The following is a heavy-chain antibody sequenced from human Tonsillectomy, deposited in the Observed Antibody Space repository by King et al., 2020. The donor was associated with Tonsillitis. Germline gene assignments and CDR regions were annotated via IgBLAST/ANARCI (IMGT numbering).Heavy chain of an antibody. CDR1: GGSFSAYY. CDR3: ARGPEEEQQLVGDWFDP. Sequence: VQLQQWGAGLLKPPETLSLTCAVYGGSFSAYYWSWIRQPPGKGLVWIGEINHSGSTNYNPSLKSRVTISLDTSKNQFSLRLSSVTAADTAVYYCARGPEEEQQLVGDWFDPWGQGTLVTVSS. V-gene: IGHV4-34*01. J-gene: IGHJ5*02. D-gene: IGHD6-13*01. CDR2: INHSGST.